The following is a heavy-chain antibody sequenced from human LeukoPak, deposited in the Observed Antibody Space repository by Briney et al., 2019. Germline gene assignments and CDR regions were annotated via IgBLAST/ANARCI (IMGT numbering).Heavy chain of an antibody. Sequence: GGSLRLSCAASGFTFSSYGMHWVRQAPGKGLEWVAVIWYDGSNKYYADSVKGRFTISRDNSKNTLYLQMSSLRAEDTAVYYCARDHRSRAFDIWGQGTMVTVSS. D-gene: IGHD2-15*01. CDR1: GFTFSSYG. CDR3: ARDHRSRAFDI. J-gene: IGHJ3*02. V-gene: IGHV3-33*01. CDR2: IWYDGSNK.